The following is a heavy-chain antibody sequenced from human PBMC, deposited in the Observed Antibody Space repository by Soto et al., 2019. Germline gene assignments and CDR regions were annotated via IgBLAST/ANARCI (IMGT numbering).Heavy chain of an antibody. J-gene: IGHJ5*02. Sequence: WLGRACSASGCAFDGDVMHGVRQPPRRGLEWVSGITWNGGTIRYVDSVKGRFTISRDNAENSLYLQMNSPRPEDTAVYYCAKGGSAALIAPSGRDNWFDPWGQGTQVTVSS. V-gene: IGHV3-9*01. CDR2: ITWNGGTI. CDR1: GCAFDGDV. D-gene: IGHD6-13*01. CDR3: AKGGSAALIAPSGRDNWFDP.